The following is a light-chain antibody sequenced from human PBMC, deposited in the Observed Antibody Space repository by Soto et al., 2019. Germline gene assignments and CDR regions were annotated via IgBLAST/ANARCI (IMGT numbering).Light chain of an antibody. CDR2: GAS. CDR1: QRVSSN. CDR3: QQYNNWPPWT. J-gene: IGKJ1*01. Sequence: EIEMTQSPATLSVSPGERATLSCRARQRVSSNLAWYPQKPGQAPRLLIYGASTRASGIPARVSGSRSGTEITLTISSLQTEDFAVYYCQQYNNWPPWTFGQGTHVEIK. V-gene: IGKV3-15*01.